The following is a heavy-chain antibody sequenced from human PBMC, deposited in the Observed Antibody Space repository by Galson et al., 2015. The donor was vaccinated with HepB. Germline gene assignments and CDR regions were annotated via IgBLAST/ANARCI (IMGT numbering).Heavy chain of an antibody. Sequence: SLRLSCAASGFTFSSYWMHWVRQAPGKGLVWVSRINSDGSSTSYADSVKGRFTISRDNAKNTLYLQMNSLRAEDTAVYYCARDRGGSTTHYYYGMDVWGQGTTVTVSS. J-gene: IGHJ6*02. CDR1: GFTFSSYW. D-gene: IGHD2/OR15-2a*01. CDR3: ARDRGGSTTHYYYGMDV. V-gene: IGHV3-74*01. CDR2: INSDGSST.